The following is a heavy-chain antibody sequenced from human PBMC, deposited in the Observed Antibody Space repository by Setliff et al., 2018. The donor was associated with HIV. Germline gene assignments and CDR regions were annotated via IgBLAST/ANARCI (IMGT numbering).Heavy chain of an antibody. Sequence: SETLSLTCTVSGGSISSYYWSWIRQPPGKGLEWIGYISYSGSTNYNPSLKSRVTLSVKTSKNQFSLKLNSVTAADTAVYYCARLPGYCIGDSCSGYYTFDVWGQGTVVTVSS. CDR3: ARLPGYCIGDSCSGYYTFDV. CDR1: GGSISSYY. CDR2: ISYSGST. V-gene: IGHV4-59*01. J-gene: IGHJ3*01. D-gene: IGHD2-15*01.